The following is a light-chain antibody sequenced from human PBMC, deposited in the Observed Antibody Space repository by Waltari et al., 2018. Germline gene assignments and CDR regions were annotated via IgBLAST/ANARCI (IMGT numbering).Light chain of an antibody. J-gene: IGLJ1*01. CDR3: QAWDTGTAV. V-gene: IGLV3-1*01. Sequence: SYELTQPPSLSVSPGQTANIPCSGDDLDDKYVCWFQQKPGQSPVLVIFQDSQRPSGIPERFAGPNSVSTATLTIIGTQPADEADYYCQAWDTGTAVFGSGTTVTVL. CDR1: DLDDKY. CDR2: QDS.